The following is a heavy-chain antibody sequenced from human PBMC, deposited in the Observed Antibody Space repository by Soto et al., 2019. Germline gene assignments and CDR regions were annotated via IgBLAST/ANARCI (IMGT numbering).Heavy chain of an antibody. J-gene: IGHJ4*02. CDR3: VGRTVTTNVY. V-gene: IGHV3-30*02. CDR1: GFTFSSYG. D-gene: IGHD4-17*01. CDR2: IWYDGSNK. Sequence: GGSLRLSCAASGFTFSSYGMHWVRQAPGKGLEWVAVIWYDGSNKYYADSVKGRFTISRDNSKNTLYLQMSSLRAEDTAVYYCVGRTVTTNVYWGQGTLVTVSS.